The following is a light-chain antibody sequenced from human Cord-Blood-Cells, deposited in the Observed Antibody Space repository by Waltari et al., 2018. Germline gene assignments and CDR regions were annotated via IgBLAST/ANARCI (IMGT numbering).Light chain of an antibody. CDR2: DVS. V-gene: IGLV2-11*01. Sequence: QPALTQPRAVSGSAGQEVTISCTGTSSDVGGYNYVSWYQQHPGKAPKLMIYDVSKRPAGVPDRFSGSKSGNTASLTIPGLQAEDEADYYCCSYAGSYTNVVGTGTKVTVL. CDR3: CSYAGSYTNV. J-gene: IGLJ1*01. CDR1: SSDVGGYNY.